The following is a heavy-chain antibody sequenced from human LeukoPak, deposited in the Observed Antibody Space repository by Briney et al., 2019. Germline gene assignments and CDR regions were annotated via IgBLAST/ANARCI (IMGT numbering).Heavy chain of an antibody. V-gene: IGHV3-21*01. CDR3: ARDPRVVVPAYYSYYYMDV. D-gene: IGHD2-2*01. J-gene: IGHJ6*03. CDR1: GLTFSSYS. CDR2: ISSGSSQI. Sequence: PGGSLRLSCAASGLTFSSYSMNWVRHAPGKALEWVSAISSGSSQIYYADSVRGRFTISRDNAKNSLYLQMNSLTAEDTAVYYCARDPRVVVPAYYSYYYMDVWGKGTTVTVSS.